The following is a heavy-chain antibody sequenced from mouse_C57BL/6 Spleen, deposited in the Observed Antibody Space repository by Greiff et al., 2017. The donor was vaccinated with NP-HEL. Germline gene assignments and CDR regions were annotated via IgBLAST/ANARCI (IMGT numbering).Heavy chain of an antibody. D-gene: IGHD1-1*01. CDR3: ASTVADY. Sequence: VKLQESGPELVKPGASVKISCKASGYAFSSSWMNWVKQRPGKGLEWIGRIYPGDGDTNYNGKFKGKATLTADKSSSTAYRQLSSLTSEDSAVYFCASTVADYWGQGTTLTVSS. CDR2: IYPGDGDT. J-gene: IGHJ2*01. V-gene: IGHV1-82*01. CDR1: GYAFSSSW.